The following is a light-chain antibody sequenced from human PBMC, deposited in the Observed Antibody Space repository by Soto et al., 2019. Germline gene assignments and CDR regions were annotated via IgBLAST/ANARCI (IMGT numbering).Light chain of an antibody. Sequence: EIVLTQSPATLSLSPGERATLSCRASQSVSSYLAWYQQKPGQAPRLLIYDASNSATGIPARFSGSGSGTDFPLTISSLEPEDYAVYYCQQRSNWPPLTFVGGNKVEIK. V-gene: IGKV3-11*01. CDR3: QQRSNWPPLT. CDR1: QSVSSY. CDR2: DAS. J-gene: IGKJ4*01.